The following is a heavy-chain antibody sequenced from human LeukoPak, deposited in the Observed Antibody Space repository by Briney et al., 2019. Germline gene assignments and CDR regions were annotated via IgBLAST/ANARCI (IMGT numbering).Heavy chain of an antibody. Sequence: GGSLRLSCTASGFIFKDNFMSWVRQAPGKGLEWVSTIGWNGGSKSYADSVKGRFTISRDDFNNSLHLQMDSLRAVDTALYYCARSYVFRYEAFDSWGQGTLVTVSS. CDR3: ARSYVFRYEAFDS. CDR1: GFIFKDNF. D-gene: IGHD3-16*01. J-gene: IGHJ4*02. CDR2: IGWNGGSK. V-gene: IGHV3-20*04.